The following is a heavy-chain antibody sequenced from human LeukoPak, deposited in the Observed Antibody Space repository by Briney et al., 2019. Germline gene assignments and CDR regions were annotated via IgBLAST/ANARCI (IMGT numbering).Heavy chain of an antibody. CDR3: AKYFASGSYYKLPH. J-gene: IGHJ1*01. D-gene: IGHD3-10*01. CDR2: ISGSGAYT. V-gene: IGHV3-23*01. Sequence: GGSLRLSCAASGFTFSSYAMRWVRQAPGKGLEWVSTISGSGAYTYYADSVKGRFTISRDNSKNTLYLQMNSLRAEDTAVYYCAKYFASGSYYKLPHWGQGTLVTVSS. CDR1: GFTFSSYA.